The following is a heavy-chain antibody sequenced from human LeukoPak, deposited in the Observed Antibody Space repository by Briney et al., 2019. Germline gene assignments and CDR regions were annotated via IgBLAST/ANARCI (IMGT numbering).Heavy chain of an antibody. D-gene: IGHD3-10*01. CDR3: ARGLSGSYGMDV. J-gene: IGHJ6*02. CDR1: GFTFNSYP. CDR2: ISRNGGST. Sequence: GGSLRLSCSASGFTFNSYPVHWVRQAPGKGLEYVSGISRNGGSTYYADSVKGRFTISRDNAKNSLYLQMNSLRAEDTAVYYCARGLSGSYGMDVWGQGTTVTVSS. V-gene: IGHV3-64*04.